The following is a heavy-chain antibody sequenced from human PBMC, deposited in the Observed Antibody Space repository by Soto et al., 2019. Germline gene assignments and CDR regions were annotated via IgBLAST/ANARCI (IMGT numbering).Heavy chain of an antibody. V-gene: IGHV3-33*01. CDR1: GFTFSSYG. J-gene: IGHJ6*02. Sequence: GGSLRLSCAASGFTFSSYGMHWVRQAPGKGLEWVAVIWYDGSNKYYADSVKGRFTISRDNSKNTLYLQMNSLRAEDTAVYYCARDFYWGVAGTRYYYYGMDVWGQGTTVTVSS. CDR2: IWYDGSNK. CDR3: ARDFYWGVAGTRYYYYGMDV. D-gene: IGHD6-19*01.